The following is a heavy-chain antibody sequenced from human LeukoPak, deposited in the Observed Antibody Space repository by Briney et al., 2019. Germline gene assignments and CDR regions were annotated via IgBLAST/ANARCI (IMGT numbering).Heavy chain of an antibody. V-gene: IGHV1-18*01. CDR2: ISAYNGNT. D-gene: IGHD3-9*01. J-gene: IGHJ4*02. Sequence: GASVKVSCKASGYTFTSYGISWVRQAPGQGLEWMGWISAYNGNTNYAQKFQGRVTITADKSTSTAYMELSSLRSEDTAVYYCARVRDYDISTGYYSDWGQGTLVTVSS. CDR3: ARVRDYDISTGYYSD. CDR1: GYTFTSYG.